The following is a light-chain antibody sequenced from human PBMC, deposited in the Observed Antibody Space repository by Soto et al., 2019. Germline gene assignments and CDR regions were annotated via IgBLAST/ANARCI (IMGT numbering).Light chain of an antibody. V-gene: IGKV3D-15*01. Sequence: EVALTQSPATLPLSPGERADLSCRASQSVGSNLAWYQHKPGQAPRLLIYAASTRASSIPDRFSGNVSGTEFTLTISCLQSEDFAVYYCQQYDYWPRTFGGGTKVEIK. CDR3: QQYDYWPRT. J-gene: IGKJ4*01. CDR1: QSVGSN. CDR2: AAS.